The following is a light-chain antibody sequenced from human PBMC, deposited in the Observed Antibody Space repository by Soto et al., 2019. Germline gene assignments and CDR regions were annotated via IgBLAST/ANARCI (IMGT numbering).Light chain of an antibody. CDR2: STS. CDR1: QSISYY. V-gene: IGKV1-39*01. CDR3: QQSYSTPWT. Sequence: DIQMTHSPSSLSASLVDIVTISFRASQSISYYLNWYQQKQGRAPRLLIYSTSTLQSGVPSKFSGSASGTDFTLTISSLQPEDFATYYCQQSYSTPWTFGQGTKVDIK. J-gene: IGKJ1*01.